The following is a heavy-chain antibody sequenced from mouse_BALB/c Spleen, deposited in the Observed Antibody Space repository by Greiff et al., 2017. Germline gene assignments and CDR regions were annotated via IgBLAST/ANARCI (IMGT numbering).Heavy chain of an antibody. CDR1: GFSLTSYG. CDR3: ARESSYGKGYFDY. V-gene: IGHV2-9*02. Sequence: VHLVESGPGLVAPSQSLSITCTVSGFSLTSYGVHWVRQPPGKGLEWLGVIWAGGSTNYNSALMSRLSISKDNSKSQVFLKMNSLQTDDTAMYYCARESSYGKGYFDYWGQGTTLTVSS. J-gene: IGHJ2*01. CDR2: IWAGGST. D-gene: IGHD2-1*01.